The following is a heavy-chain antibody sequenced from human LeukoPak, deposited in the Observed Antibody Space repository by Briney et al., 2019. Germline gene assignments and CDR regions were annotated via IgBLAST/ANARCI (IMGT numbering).Heavy chain of an antibody. CDR3: AKGGPFDWLSYYFDY. CDR2: IRYDGSNK. Sequence: GGSLRLSCAASGFTFSSYGMHWVRQAPGKGLEWVAFIRYDGSNKYYADSVKGRFTISRDNSKNTLYLQMNSLRAEDTAVYYCAKGGPFDWLSYYFDYWGQGTLVTVSS. V-gene: IGHV3-30*02. D-gene: IGHD3-9*01. J-gene: IGHJ4*02. CDR1: GFTFSSYG.